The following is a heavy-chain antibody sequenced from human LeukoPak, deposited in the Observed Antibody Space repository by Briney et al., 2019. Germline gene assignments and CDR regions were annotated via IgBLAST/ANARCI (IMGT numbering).Heavy chain of an antibody. Sequence: KPGGSLRLSCAASGFSISNDWMSWVRQAPGKGLEWVARVKSRSAGETTDYAAPVKGRFTISRDDSKNTLYLQMNSLQTEDTAVYYCTLIQGWGSGSYYRDFWGQGTLVTVSS. J-gene: IGHJ4*02. CDR3: TLIQGWGSGSYYRDF. CDR2: VKSRSAGETT. V-gene: IGHV3-15*01. D-gene: IGHD3-10*01. CDR1: GFSISNDW.